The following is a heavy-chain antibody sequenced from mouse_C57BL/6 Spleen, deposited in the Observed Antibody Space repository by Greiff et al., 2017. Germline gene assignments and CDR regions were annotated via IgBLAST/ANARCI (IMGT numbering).Heavy chain of an antibody. J-gene: IGHJ1*03. CDR2: IDPSDSET. D-gene: IGHD4-1*01. V-gene: IGHV1-52*01. CDR1: GYTFTSYW. Sequence: VQLQQPGAELVRPGSSVKLSCKASGYTFTSYWMHWVKQRPIQGLEWIGNIDPSDSETHYNQKFKDKATLTVDKSSSTAYMQLSSLTSEDSAVYYWARGGLTGTWYFEVWGTGTTVTVST. CDR3: ARGGLTGTWYFEV.